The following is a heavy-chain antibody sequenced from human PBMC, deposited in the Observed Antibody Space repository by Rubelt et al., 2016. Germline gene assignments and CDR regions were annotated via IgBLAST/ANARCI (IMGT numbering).Heavy chain of an antibody. D-gene: IGHD2/OR15-2a*01. CDR1: GFTFSSYD. V-gene: IGHV3-23*01. CDR2: IAADSGSV. Sequence: EVQLLESGGGLVQPGGSLRLSCAASGFTFSSYDMNWVRQAPGKGLEWGSAIAADSGSVYYTPSMGGRLTISRDNSKKMVDLQMEGLGAEDTAMYYCSKRTKTPFHFYMDVWGKGTPVTVSS. CDR3: SKRTKTPFHFYMDV. J-gene: IGHJ6*03.